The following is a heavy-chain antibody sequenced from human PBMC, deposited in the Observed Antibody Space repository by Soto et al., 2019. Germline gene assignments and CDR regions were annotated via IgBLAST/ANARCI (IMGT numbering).Heavy chain of an antibody. J-gene: IGHJ4*02. CDR2: IYYTGTT. Sequence: SETLSLTCTVSGGSITNYYWTWIRQPPGKGLEWIGYIYYTGTTDYNPSLMGRVTISVDTSENQFSLELRSVTATDSAVYVFLRVWNHCRMSLVYLGAGSLVTVSS. V-gene: IGHV4-59*01. D-gene: IGHD1-1*01. CDR3: LRVWNHCRMSLVY. CDR1: GGSITNYY.